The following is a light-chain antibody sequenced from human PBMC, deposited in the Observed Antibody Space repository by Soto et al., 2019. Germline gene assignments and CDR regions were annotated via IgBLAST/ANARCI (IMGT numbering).Light chain of an antibody. CDR2: DVS. CDR3: QQYKSAST. J-gene: IGKJ2*01. CDR1: QSISRW. Sequence: DIQMTNSPSTLPAFEGERLPITCRASQSISRWLAWYQQKPGKAPNLLIYDVSSLESGVPSRFSGSGSETEFTLTISSLQPDDFATYFCQQYKSASTFGQGTKLEIK. V-gene: IGKV1-5*01.